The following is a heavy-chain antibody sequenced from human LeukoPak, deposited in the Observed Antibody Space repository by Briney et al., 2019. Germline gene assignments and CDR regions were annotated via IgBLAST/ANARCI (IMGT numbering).Heavy chain of an antibody. V-gene: IGHV1-69*13. CDR3: ARAKGSGSYEDAFDI. CDR2: IIPIFGTA. Sequence: SVKVSCKASGYTFTSYGISWVRQAPGQGLEWMGGIIPIFGTANYAQKFQGRVTITADESTSTAYMELSSLRSEDTAVYYCARAKGSGSYEDAFDIWGQGTMVTVSS. CDR1: GYTFTSYG. D-gene: IGHD3-10*01. J-gene: IGHJ3*02.